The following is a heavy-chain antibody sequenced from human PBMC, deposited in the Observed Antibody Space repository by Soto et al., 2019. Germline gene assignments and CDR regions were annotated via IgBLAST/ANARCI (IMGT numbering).Heavy chain of an antibody. Sequence: QVQLQQWGAELLKPSETLSLTCAVSGGSFSGYYWWWIRQPPGKGLEWIGAINHSGSTNKNPSLKCRVTLSEATSQKQFSLRLGAVAAAYSAVDYGARGLDFCDFSQPLDFWGQGTLVTVSS. D-gene: IGHD3-3*01. V-gene: IGHV4-34*01. CDR3: ARGLDFCDFSQPLDF. J-gene: IGHJ4*03. CDR1: GGSFSGYY. CDR2: INHSGST.